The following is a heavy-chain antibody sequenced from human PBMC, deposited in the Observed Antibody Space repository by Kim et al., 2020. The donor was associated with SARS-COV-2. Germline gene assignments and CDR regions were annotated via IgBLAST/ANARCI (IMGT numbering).Heavy chain of an antibody. CDR2: INHSGST. V-gene: IGHV4-34*01. CDR1: GGSFSGYY. CDR3: ARGLDSRRLRYFGYFDY. J-gene: IGHJ4*02. D-gene: IGHD3-9*01. Sequence: SETLSLTCAVYGGSFSGYYWSWIRQPPGKGLEWIGEINHSGSTNYNPSLKSRVTISVDTSKNQFSLKLSSVTAADTAVYYCARGLDSRRLRYFGYFDYWGQGTLVTVSS.